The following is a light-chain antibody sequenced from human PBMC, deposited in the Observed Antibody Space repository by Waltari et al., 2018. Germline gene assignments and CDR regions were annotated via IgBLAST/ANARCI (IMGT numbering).Light chain of an antibody. V-gene: IGKV1-39*01. Sequence: DIQMTKSPSSLSASVGDRVAITCPASQTINNFLNWYQKKPGKAPKLLIYGASTLHNGVPSRFSGSASGTDFTLIISSLQPEDFATYYCQQAYNTPVTFGPGTKVDIK. CDR3: QQAYNTPVT. J-gene: IGKJ3*01. CDR1: QTINNF. CDR2: GAS.